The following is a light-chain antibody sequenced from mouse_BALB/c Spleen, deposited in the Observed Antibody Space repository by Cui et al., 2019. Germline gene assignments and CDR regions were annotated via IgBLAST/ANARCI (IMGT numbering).Light chain of an antibody. CDR3: QQGQSYPRT. J-gene: IGKJ1*01. Sequence: QMNQSPSSLSASLGDTITITCHASQNINVWLSWYQQKPGNIPKLLIYKASNLYTGVPSRFSGSGSGTGFTLTISSLQPEDIATYYCQQGQSYPRTFGGGTKLEIK. V-gene: IGKV11-125*01. CDR2: KAS. CDR1: QNINVW.